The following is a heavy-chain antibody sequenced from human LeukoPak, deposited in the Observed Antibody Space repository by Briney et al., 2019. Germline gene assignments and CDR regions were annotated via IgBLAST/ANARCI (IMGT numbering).Heavy chain of an antibody. V-gene: IGHV3-21*06. CDR1: GFTFSSYS. D-gene: IGHD1-26*01. J-gene: IGHJ6*03. CDR2: ISSSSSYI. CDR3: ARDPYSGNYGAYYYYYYMDV. Sequence: GGSLRLSCAASGFTFSSYSMNWVRQAPGKGLEWVSSISSSSSYIYYADSVKGRFTISRDNAKNSLYLQMDSLRVEDTAVYYCARDPYSGNYGAYYYYYYMDVWGKGTTVTISS.